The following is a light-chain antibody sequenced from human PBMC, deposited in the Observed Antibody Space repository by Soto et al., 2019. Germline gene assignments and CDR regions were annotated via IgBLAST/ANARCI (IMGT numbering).Light chain of an antibody. CDR1: QSVSSSY. V-gene: IGKV3-20*01. Sequence: EIVLTQSPGTLSLSPGERATLSCRASQSVSSSYVAWYQQKPGQAPRLLIYHASSRATGIPDRFSGSGSGTDFTLTISRLEPEDFALYYCQQYGSSVFTFGPGTKVDI. J-gene: IGKJ3*01. CDR2: HAS. CDR3: QQYGSSVFT.